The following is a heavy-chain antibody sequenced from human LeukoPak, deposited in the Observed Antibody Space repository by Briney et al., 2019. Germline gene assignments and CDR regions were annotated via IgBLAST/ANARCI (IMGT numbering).Heavy chain of an antibody. J-gene: IGHJ4*02. CDR1: GGSISSGGYS. D-gene: IGHD2-15*01. Sequence: PSQTLSLTCAVSGGSISSGGYSWSWIRQPPGKGLEWIGYIYHSGSTYYNPSLKSRVTISVDRSKNQFSLKLSSVTAADTAVYYCARGWGYCSGGSCYYRSPYYFDYWGQGTLVTVSS. CDR3: ARGWGYCSGGSCYYRSPYYFDY. CDR2: IYHSGST. V-gene: IGHV4-30-2*01.